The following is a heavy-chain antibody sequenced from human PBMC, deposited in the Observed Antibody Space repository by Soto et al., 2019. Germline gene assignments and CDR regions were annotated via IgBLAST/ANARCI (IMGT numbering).Heavy chain of an antibody. V-gene: IGHV4-39*01. CDR1: GGSSSSSSYY. CDR3: ANSYGDYVSY. CDR2: IYYSGST. D-gene: IGHD4-17*01. Sequence: PSETLSLTCTVSGGSSSSSSYYWGWIRQPPGKGLEWIGSIYYSGSTYYNPSLKSRVTISVDTSKNQFSLKLSSVTAADTAVYYCANSYGDYVSYWGQGTLVTVSS. J-gene: IGHJ4*02.